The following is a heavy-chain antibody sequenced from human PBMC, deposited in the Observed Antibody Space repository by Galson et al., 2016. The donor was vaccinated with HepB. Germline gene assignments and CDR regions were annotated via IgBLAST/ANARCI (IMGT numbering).Heavy chain of an antibody. J-gene: IGHJ5*02. V-gene: IGHV1-46*01. D-gene: IGHD5-24*01. CDR2: VNPNGSSA. Sequence: SCKASGHTFSSYYMHWVRQAPGQGLEWMGIVNPNGSSASYAQQFQGRVTMTRDESTSTLYKELSSLKSEDTAVDYCARGMAKMYWFDPWGQGTLVTVSS. CDR3: ARGMAKMYWFDP. CDR1: GHTFSSYY.